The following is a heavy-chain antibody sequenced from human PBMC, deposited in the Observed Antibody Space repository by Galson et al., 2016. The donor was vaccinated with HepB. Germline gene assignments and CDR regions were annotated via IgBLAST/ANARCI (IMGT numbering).Heavy chain of an antibody. CDR2: MYNTGDT. D-gene: IGHD3-22*01. V-gene: IGHV4-30-4*01. CDR1: GGSISSGDYY. Sequence: TLSLTCTVSGGSISSGDYYGTWIRQTPEKGREWIGYMYNTGDTCYNPYLKSRLGLSLDMSKNQFSLHLTSVTAADTALYYCARGKYFESSGPFGSGGYYFDNWGQGSLVIVSS. CDR3: ARGKYFESSGPFGSGGYYFDN. J-gene: IGHJ4*02.